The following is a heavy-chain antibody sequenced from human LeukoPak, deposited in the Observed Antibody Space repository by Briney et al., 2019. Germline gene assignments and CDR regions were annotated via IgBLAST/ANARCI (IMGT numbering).Heavy chain of an antibody. CDR3: ARDSRGGGSGSYYYYYYYMDV. CDR1: GYTLTELS. CDR2: FDPEDGET. Sequence: GASVKVSCKVSGYTLTELSMHWVRQAPGKGLEWMGGFDPEDGETIYAQKFQGRVTMTEDTSTDTAYMELSSLRSDDTAVYYCARDSRGGGSGSYYYYYYYMDVWGKGTTVTISS. J-gene: IGHJ6*03. V-gene: IGHV1-24*01. D-gene: IGHD3-10*01.